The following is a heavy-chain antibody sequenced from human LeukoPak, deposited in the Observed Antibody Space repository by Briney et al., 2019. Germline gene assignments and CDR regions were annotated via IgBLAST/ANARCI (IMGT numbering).Heavy chain of an antibody. D-gene: IGHD3-16*02. CDR1: GYTFTSYD. CDR2: INPSGSST. J-gene: IGHJ5*02. Sequence: ASVKVSCKASGYTFTSYDINWVRQATGQGLEWMGLINPSGSSTLYAQKFQGRVTMTGDMSTTTDYMELSSLRSEDTAVYYCARDNSVGDIAWWFDPWGQGTLVTVSS. V-gene: IGHV1-46*01. CDR3: ARDNSVGDIAWWFDP.